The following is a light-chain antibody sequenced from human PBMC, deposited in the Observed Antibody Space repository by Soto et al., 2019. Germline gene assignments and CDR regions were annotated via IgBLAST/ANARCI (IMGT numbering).Light chain of an antibody. Sequence: DIQMTQSPSIVSASVGDRVTITWRASQSISSWLAWYQQKPGKATKILIYKASSLESGVPSRFSGSGSGAEFTLTIRSMQPDEFATYYCQQYNSYPWTCGQGNKVDI. CDR1: QSISSW. CDR3: QQYNSYPWT. J-gene: IGKJ1*01. CDR2: KAS. V-gene: IGKV1-5*03.